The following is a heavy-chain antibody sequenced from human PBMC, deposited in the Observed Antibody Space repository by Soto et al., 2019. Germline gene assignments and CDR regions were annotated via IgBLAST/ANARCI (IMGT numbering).Heavy chain of an antibody. CDR2: ISAYNGNT. Sequence: ASVKVSCKASGGTFSSYAISWVRQPPGQGLEWMGWISAYNGNTNYAQKFQGRVTMTTDTSTSTAYMELRSLRSDDTAVYYCASTVGATHYHYYYGMDIWGQGTTVTVSS. D-gene: IGHD1-26*01. V-gene: IGHV1-18*01. CDR3: ASTVGATHYHYYYGMDI. J-gene: IGHJ6*02. CDR1: GGTFSSYA.